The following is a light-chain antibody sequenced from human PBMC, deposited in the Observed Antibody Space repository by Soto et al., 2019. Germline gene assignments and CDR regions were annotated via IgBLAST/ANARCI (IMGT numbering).Light chain of an antibody. J-gene: IGLJ1*01. V-gene: IGLV2-8*01. CDR3: SSYAGSNNFDV. Sequence: QSALTQPPSASGSPGQSVTISCTGTSSDVGGYNYVYWYQQHPGKAPKLMIYEVSKRPSGVPDRFSGSKSGNTASLTVSGLQAEDEADYYCSSYAGSNNFDVFXTGTKVTVL. CDR1: SSDVGGYNY. CDR2: EVS.